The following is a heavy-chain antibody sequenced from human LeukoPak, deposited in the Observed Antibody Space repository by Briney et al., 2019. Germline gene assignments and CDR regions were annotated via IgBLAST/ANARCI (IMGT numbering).Heavy chain of an antibody. CDR2: ISYDGSNK. CDR1: GFTFSSYA. D-gene: IGHD2-21*02. V-gene: IGHV3-30-3*01. CDR3: ARELIRVVTAIKYNWFDP. Sequence: GGSLRLSCAASGFTFSSYAMHWVRQAPGKGLEWVAVISYDGSNKYYADSVKGRFTISRDNSKNTLYLQMNSLRAEDTAVYYCARELIRVVTAIKYNWFDPWGQGTLVTVSS. J-gene: IGHJ5*02.